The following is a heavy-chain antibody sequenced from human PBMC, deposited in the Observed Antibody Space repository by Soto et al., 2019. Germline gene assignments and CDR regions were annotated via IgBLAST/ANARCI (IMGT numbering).Heavy chain of an antibody. CDR2: ISWNGGGI. CDR3: AKVLSRIAAAGTQPFDY. J-gene: IGHJ4*02. V-gene: IGHV3-9*01. CDR1: GFTFDDYA. D-gene: IGHD6-13*01. Sequence: PGGSLRLSXAASGFTFDDYAMHWVRQAPGKGLEWVSGISWNGGGIGYADSVKGRFTISRDNAKNSLYLQMNSLRAEDTALYYCAKVLSRIAAAGTQPFDYWGQGTLVTAPQ.